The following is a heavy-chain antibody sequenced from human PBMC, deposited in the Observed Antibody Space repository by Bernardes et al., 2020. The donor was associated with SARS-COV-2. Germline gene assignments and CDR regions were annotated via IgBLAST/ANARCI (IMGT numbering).Heavy chain of an antibody. CDR3: TRGPVSGYGSFGV. CDR1: GFNFGDHW. D-gene: IGHD3-22*01. Sequence: GGTLRVWCEASGFNFGDHWMHWVRQAPGKGLVWVARINSGGATTNYADSVKGRFTISRDNAKNTLYLQMYSLSAEDTAVYYCTRGPVSGYGSFGVWGQGTLVTVSS. V-gene: IGHV3-74*01. J-gene: IGHJ4*02. CDR2: INSGGATT.